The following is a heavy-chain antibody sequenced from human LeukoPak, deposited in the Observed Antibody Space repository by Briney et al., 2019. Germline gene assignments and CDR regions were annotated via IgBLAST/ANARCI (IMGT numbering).Heavy chain of an antibody. D-gene: IGHD7-27*01. V-gene: IGHV3-23*01. J-gene: IGHJ4*02. Sequence: GGSLRLSCAASGFTFSSYTMSWVRQAPGKGLEWVSTITTSDGNTYYADSVKGRFTVSRDNSKNTLFLQMNSLRAEETAVYYCAKDGGLWVSAHWGDSWGRGTLVTVSS. CDR1: GFTFSSYT. CDR3: AKDGGLWVSAHWGDS. CDR2: ITTSDGNT.